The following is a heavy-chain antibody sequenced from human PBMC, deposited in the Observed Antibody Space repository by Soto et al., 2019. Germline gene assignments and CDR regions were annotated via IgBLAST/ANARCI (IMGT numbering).Heavy chain of an antibody. D-gene: IGHD4-17*01. J-gene: IGHJ4*02. CDR3: ARVFGGTVTTFDY. CDR2: ISYDGSNK. V-gene: IGHV3-30-3*01. CDR1: GFTFSSYA. Sequence: QVQLVESGGGVVQPGRSLRLSCAASGFTFSSYAMHWFRQAPGKGLEWVAVISYDGSNKYYADSVKGRFTISRDNSKNTLYRQMNSLRAEDTAVYYCARVFGGTVTTFDYWGQGTLVTVSS.